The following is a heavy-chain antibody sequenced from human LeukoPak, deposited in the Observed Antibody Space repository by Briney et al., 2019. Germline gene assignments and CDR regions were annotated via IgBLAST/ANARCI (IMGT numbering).Heavy chain of an antibody. CDR1: GGTFSSYA. CDR2: MNPNSGNT. CDR3: ARGDYYDSSATFDY. Sequence: ASVKVSCKASGGTFSSYAISWVRQAPGQGLEWMGWMNPNSGNTGYAQKFQGRVTMTRNTSISTAYMELSSLRSEDTAVYYCARGDYYDSSATFDYWGQGTLVTVSS. J-gene: IGHJ4*02. D-gene: IGHD3-22*01. V-gene: IGHV1-8*02.